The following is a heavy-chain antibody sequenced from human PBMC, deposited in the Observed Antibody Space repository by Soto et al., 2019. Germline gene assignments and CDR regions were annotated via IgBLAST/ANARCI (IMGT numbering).Heavy chain of an antibody. CDR2: ISAYNGNT. CDR3: ARDADDSSGYYSGYFDL. J-gene: IGHJ2*01. D-gene: IGHD3-22*01. V-gene: IGHV1-18*01. CDR1: GYTFTSYG. Sequence: GASVKVSCKASGYTFTSYGISWVRQAPGQGLEWMGWISAYNGNTNYAQKLQGRVTMTTDTSTSTAYMELRSLRSDDTAVYYCARDADDSSGYYSGYFDLWGRGTLVTVSS.